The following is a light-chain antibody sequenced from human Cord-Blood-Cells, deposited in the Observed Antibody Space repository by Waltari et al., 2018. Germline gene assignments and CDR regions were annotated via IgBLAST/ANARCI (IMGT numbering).Light chain of an antibody. CDR2: DAS. J-gene: IGKJ5*01. CDR3: QQYDNLPIT. Sequence: DIQMTQSPSSLSASVGDRVTITCQASQDISNYLNWSHQKPGKAPKLLTYDASNLETGGPSRFRGSGSGTDFTFTSSSLQPEDIATYYCQQYDNLPITFGQGTRLEIK. V-gene: IGKV1-33*01. CDR1: QDISNY.